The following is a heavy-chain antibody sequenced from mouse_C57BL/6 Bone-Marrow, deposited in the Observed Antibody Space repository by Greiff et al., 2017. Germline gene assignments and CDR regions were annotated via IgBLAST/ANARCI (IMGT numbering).Heavy chain of an antibody. J-gene: IGHJ3*02. V-gene: IGHV1-47*01. CDR2: FHPYNDDT. Sequence: QVQLQQSGAELVKPGASVTMSCKASGYTFTTYPIEWMKQNPGKSLEWIGNFHPYNDDTTYNEKFKGKATLTVEKSSRTVYLELGRLTSDDAAVEYCARGLGRSYGAWWGQGTLGTVSA. CDR1: GYTFTTYP. CDR3: ARGLGRSYGAW. D-gene: IGHD1-1*01.